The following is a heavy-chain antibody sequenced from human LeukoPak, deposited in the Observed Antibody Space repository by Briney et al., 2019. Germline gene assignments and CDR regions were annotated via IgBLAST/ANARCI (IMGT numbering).Heavy chain of an antibody. J-gene: IGHJ4*02. CDR1: GGSFSGYY. V-gene: IGHV4-34*01. CDR2: INHSGST. CDR3: ARDYCTNGVCYGFY. D-gene: IGHD2-8*01. Sequence: SETLSLTCAVYGGSFSGYYWSWIRQPPGKGLEWIGEINHSGSTNYNPSLKSRVTISVDTSKNQFSLKLSSVTAADTAVYYCARDYCTNGVCYGFYWGQGTLVTVSS.